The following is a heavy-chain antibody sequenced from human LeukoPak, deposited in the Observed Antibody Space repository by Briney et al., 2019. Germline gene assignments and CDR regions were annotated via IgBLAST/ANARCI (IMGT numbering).Heavy chain of an antibody. D-gene: IGHD3-22*01. Sequence: QPGGSLRLPCAVSGLPHSSYEVNWVPEARGKAREWVSYLTCCGSTIYYVDSVKGRFTISRDKAKNSLYLQMNSLRAKDTAVYDCAREGTYDSSGYYSWFDPWGQGTLVTVSS. CDR2: LTCCGSTI. V-gene: IGHV3-48*03. CDR3: AREGTYDSSGYYSWFDP. J-gene: IGHJ5*02. CDR1: GLPHSSYE.